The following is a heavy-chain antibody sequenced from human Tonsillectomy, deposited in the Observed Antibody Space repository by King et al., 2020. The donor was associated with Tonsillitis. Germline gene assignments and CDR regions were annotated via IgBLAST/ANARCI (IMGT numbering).Heavy chain of an antibody. J-gene: IGHJ5*02. CDR1: GGSVSSGSYY. V-gene: IGHV4-61*01. CDR2: IYHSGSL. CDR3: ASRHDWDDH. Sequence: QLQESGPGLVKPSETLSLTCNVSGGSVSSGSYYWTWIRQPPGKGLEWIGYIYHSGSLRYNPSLKSRVTISLDTSKNQFSLNRTSVTAADTAVYFCASRHDWDDHWGQGTLVTVSS.